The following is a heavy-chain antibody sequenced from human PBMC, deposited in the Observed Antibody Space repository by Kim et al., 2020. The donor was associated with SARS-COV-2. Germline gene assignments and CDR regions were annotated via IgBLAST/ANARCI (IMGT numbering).Heavy chain of an antibody. V-gene: IGHV3-30*02. CDR2: ISNDGSNK. CDR3: AKEEGCVYSSGWTYYYYGMDV. J-gene: IGHJ6*02. Sequence: GGSLRLSCAASGFTFSSYGMHWVRQAPGKGLEWVSVISNDGSNKYYADSVKGRFTISRDNSKNTLYLQMNSLRAEDTAVYYCAKEEGCVYSSGWTYYYYGMDVWGQGTTVTVSS. CDR1: GFTFSSYG. D-gene: IGHD6-19*01.